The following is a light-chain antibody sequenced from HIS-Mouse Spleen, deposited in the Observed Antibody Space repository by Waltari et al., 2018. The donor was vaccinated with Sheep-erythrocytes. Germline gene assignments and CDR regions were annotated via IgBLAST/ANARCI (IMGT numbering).Light chain of an antibody. Sequence: QSALPQPRPVSGSPGQSVTIPCPGTSSDVGGYNYVSWYQQHPGKAPKLMIYDVSKRPSGVPDRFSGSKSGNTASLTISGLQAEDEADYYCCSYAGSYNHVFATGTKVTVL. CDR1: SSDVGGYNY. CDR3: CSYAGSYNHV. J-gene: IGLJ1*01. CDR2: DVS. V-gene: IGLV2-11*01.